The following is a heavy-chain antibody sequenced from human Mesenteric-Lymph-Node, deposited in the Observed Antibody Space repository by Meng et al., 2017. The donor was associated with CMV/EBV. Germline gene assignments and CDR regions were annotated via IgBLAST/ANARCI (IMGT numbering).Heavy chain of an antibody. CDR2: ISVYNGNT. CDR3: ARGGQVHFDWLLSTPLTY. V-gene: IGHV1-18*01. J-gene: IGHJ4*02. Sequence: ASVKVSCKASGYTFTSSGISWVRQAPGQGLEWMGWISVYNGNTNYAQKLQGRVTMTTDTSTSTAYMELRSLRSDDTAVYYCARGGQVHFDWLLSTPLTYWGQGTLVTVSS. D-gene: IGHD3-9*01. CDR1: GYTFTSSG.